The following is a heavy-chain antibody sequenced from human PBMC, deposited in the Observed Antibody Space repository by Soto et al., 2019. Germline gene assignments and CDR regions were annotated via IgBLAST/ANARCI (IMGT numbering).Heavy chain of an antibody. J-gene: IGHJ3*02. CDR1: GFTFSSYA. Sequence: GGSLRLSCAASGFTFSSYAMHWVRQAPGKGLEWVAVISYDGSNKYYADSVKGRFTISRDNSKNTLYLQMNSLRAEDTAVYYWARDREGFGEFGAFDIGGQGXMVTV. CDR3: ARDREGFGEFGAFDI. CDR2: ISYDGSNK. V-gene: IGHV3-30-3*01. D-gene: IGHD3-10*01.